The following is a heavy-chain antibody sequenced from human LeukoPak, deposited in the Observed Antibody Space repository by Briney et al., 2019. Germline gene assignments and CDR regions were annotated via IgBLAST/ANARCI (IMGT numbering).Heavy chain of an antibody. D-gene: IGHD6-6*01. CDR1: GFTFSSYS. Sequence: PGGSLRLSCAASGFTFSSYSMNWVRQAPGKGLEWVSYISSSSSIVYYADSVKGRFTISRDNAKNSLYLQMNSLGAEDTAVYYCASGGGSSGTFERFANWGQGTLVTVSS. CDR2: ISSSSSIV. J-gene: IGHJ4*02. V-gene: IGHV3-48*04. CDR3: ASGGGSSGTFERFAN.